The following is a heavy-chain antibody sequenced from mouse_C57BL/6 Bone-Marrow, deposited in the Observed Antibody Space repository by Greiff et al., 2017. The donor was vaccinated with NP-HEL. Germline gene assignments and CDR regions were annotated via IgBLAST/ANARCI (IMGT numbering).Heavy chain of an antibody. CDR2: IDPSDSYT. CDR1: GYTFTSYW. J-gene: IGHJ4*01. Sequence: VQLQQPGAELVKPGASVKLSCKASGYTFTSYWMQWVKQRPGQGLEWIGEIDPSDSYTNYNQKFKGKATLTVDTSSSTAYMQLSSLTSEDSAVYYCAREGNYEGAMDYGGQGTSVTVSA. D-gene: IGHD2-1*01. CDR3: AREGNYEGAMDY. V-gene: IGHV1-50*01.